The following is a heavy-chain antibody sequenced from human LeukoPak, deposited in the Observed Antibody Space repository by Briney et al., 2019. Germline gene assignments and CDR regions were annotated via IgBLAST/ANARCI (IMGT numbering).Heavy chain of an antibody. J-gene: IGHJ6*02. CDR2: IWYDGSNK. V-gene: IGHV3-33*01. CDR3: AREGSSSWSPYYYYGMDV. Sequence: PGGSLRLSCAASGFTFSSYGMHWVRQAPGKGLEGVVVIWYDGSNKYYADSVKGRFTISRDNSKNTLYLQMNSLRAEDTAVYYCAREGSSSWSPYYYYGMDVWGQGTTVTVSS. CDR1: GFTFSSYG. D-gene: IGHD6-13*01.